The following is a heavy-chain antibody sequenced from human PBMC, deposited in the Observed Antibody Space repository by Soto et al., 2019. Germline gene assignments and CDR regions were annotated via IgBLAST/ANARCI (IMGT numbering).Heavy chain of an antibody. CDR2: ISGSGGYT. CDR1: GFTFSSYA. CDR3: AKWTVVVVAATRGGYFEY. Sequence: EVQLLESGGGLVQPGGSLRLSCAASGFTFSSYAMSWVRQAPGKGLEWVSVISGSGGYTYYADSVKGRFTISRDNSKNTLYLQMNSLRADDTAVYYCAKWTVVVVAATRGGYFEYWGQGTLVTVSS. V-gene: IGHV3-23*01. J-gene: IGHJ4*02. D-gene: IGHD2-15*01.